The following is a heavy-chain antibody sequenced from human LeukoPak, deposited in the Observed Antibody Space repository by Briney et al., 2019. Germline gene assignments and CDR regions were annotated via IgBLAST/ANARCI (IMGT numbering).Heavy chain of an antibody. D-gene: IGHD1-26*01. Sequence: GGSLRLSCAASGFTFSTSGMNWIRQAPGKGLEWVSHITSTSSIMNYAESVKGRFTISRDNTKNSVYLEMNSLRAEDTAIYYCARTKWQLPWTWGLGTLVTVSS. V-gene: IGHV3-48*04. CDR1: GFTFSTSG. CDR3: ARTKWQLPWT. J-gene: IGHJ4*02. CDR2: ITSTSSIM.